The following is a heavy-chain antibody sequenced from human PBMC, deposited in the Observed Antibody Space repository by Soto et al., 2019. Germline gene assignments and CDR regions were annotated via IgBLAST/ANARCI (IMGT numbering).Heavy chain of an antibody. CDR1: GFTFGSYG. CDR3: TTVGYSGYDWDY. D-gene: IGHD5-12*01. J-gene: IGHJ4*02. V-gene: IGHV3-23*01. CDR2: ISNSGGSV. Sequence: GRSLRLSWAASGFTFGSYGMRRVRQAPGKGLEWVSGISNSGGSVNYADSVKGRFTISRDNSKNTLYLQMNSLKTEDTAVYYCTTVGYSGYDWDYWGQGTLVTVSS.